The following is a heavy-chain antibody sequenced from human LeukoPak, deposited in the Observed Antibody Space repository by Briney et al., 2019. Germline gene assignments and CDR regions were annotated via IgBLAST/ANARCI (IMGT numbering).Heavy chain of an antibody. V-gene: IGHV4-59*01. J-gene: IGHJ3*02. CDR1: GGSIGSYY. D-gene: IGHD7-27*01. Sequence: TSETLSLTCTVSGGSIGSYYWSWIRQPPGKGLEWIWYIYYSGSTNYNPSLKSRVTISVDTSKNQFSLKLSSVTAADTAVYYCARLLPHQTGEVDAFDIWGQGTMVTVSS. CDR2: IYYSGST. CDR3: ARLLPHQTGEVDAFDI.